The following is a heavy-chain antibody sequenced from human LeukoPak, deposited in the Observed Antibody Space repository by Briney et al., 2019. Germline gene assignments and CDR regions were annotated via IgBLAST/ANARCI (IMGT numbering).Heavy chain of an antibody. CDR2: VGGSDGST. J-gene: IGHJ4*02. D-gene: IGHD6-13*01. Sequence: GGSLRLSCAASGFTFSGYAMTWVRQAPGKGLEWVSGVGGSDGSTFYADSVKGRFTISRDNSKNTLYLQMNSLRVEDTAVYYCAKVGGGRIAAAGSHYWSQGTLVTVSS. V-gene: IGHV3-23*01. CDR1: GFTFSGYA. CDR3: AKVGGGRIAAAGSHY.